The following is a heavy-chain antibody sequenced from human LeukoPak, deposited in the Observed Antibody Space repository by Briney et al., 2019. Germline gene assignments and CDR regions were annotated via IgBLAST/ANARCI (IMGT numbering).Heavy chain of an antibody. V-gene: IGHV4-59*08. CDR1: GASVTGTY. J-gene: IGHJ4*02. CDR3: ARLGLYDGYTHDF. CDR2: TYYGGTT. D-gene: IGHD5-24*01. Sequence: SETLSLTCSVSGASVTGTYWSWVRQTPGKGLEWIAYTYYGGTTEYNPSLKSRATISVDTSKNHFSLDLRPVTAADTAVYFCARLGLYDGYTHDFWGQGTLVTVSS.